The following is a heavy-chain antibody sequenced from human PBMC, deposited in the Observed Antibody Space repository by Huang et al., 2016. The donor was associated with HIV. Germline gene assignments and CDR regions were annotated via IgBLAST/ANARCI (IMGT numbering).Heavy chain of an antibody. J-gene: IGHJ4*02. V-gene: IGHV3-74*01. CDR1: GFSISSYW. CDR2: MNRDWSST. Sequence: EVQLVESGGGLVQPGGSLRLSCAASGFSISSYWMHWVRQAPGKGLVCVSRMNRDWSSTSYADSVKVRFTISRDNAKNTLYLQMNSLRAEDTAVYYCARDPRIQSWLNFFDYWGQGTLVSVSS. D-gene: IGHD3-22*01. CDR3: ARDPRIQSWLNFFDY.